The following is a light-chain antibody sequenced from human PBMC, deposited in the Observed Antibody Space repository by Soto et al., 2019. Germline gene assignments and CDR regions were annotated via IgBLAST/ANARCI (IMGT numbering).Light chain of an antibody. Sequence: QSALTQPRSVSGSPGQSVTLSCTGTSSDVGGYHYVSWYQHHPGKAPKIIIYDVNKRPSGVPDRFSGSKSGNTASLTISGLQTEDEADDYCCSYAGSYTLVFGGGTKLTVL. V-gene: IGLV2-11*01. J-gene: IGLJ2*01. CDR3: CSYAGSYTLV. CDR1: SSDVGGYHY. CDR2: DVN.